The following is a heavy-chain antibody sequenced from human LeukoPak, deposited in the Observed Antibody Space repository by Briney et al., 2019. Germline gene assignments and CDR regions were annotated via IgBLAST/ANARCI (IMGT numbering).Heavy chain of an antibody. J-gene: IGHJ6*02. V-gene: IGHV3-74*01. CDR3: ARVPGYSGYFYGMDV. CDR2: INDDGRNI. Sequence: GGSLRLSCAASGFTFNSYAMYWVRQAPGKGLEWISRINDDGRNIGYADSVKGRFTISRDNAKNTLYLQMNSLRAEDTAVYYCARVPGYSGYFYGMDVWGQGTTVTVSS. D-gene: IGHD5-12*01. CDR1: GFTFNSYA.